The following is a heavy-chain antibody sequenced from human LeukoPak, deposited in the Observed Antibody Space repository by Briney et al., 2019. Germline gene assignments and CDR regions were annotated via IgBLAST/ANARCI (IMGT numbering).Heavy chain of an antibody. CDR3: ARARHDYNCGAFDI. CDR2: IDWDDDK. D-gene: IGHD5-24*01. J-gene: IGHJ3*02. CDR1: GFSLSTSGMC. V-gene: IGHV2-70*11. Sequence: SGPALVNPTQTLTLSCTFSGFSLSTSGMCVSWIRQPPGKALEWLARIDWDDDKYYSTSLKTRLTISKDTSKNQVVLTMTNMDPVDTAAYYCARARHDYNCGAFDIWGQGTMVTVSS.